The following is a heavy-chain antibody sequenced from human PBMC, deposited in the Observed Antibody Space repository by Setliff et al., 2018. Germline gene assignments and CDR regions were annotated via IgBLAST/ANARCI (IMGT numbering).Heavy chain of an antibody. CDR1: GGTFSSYA. Sequence: RASVKVSCKASGGTFSSYAISWVRQAPGQGLEWMGGIIPIFGKANYAQKFQGRVTITTDESTSTAYMELSSLRSEDTAGYYCARVHTYYYGSGIYGGRYYFDYWGQGTLVTVSS. V-gene: IGHV1-69*05. D-gene: IGHD3-10*01. CDR3: ARVHTYYYGSGIYGGRYYFDY. CDR2: IIPIFGKA. J-gene: IGHJ4*02.